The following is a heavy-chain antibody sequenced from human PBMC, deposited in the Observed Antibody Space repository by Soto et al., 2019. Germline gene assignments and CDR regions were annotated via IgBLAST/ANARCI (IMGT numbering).Heavy chain of an antibody. CDR2: ISTSGSTI. J-gene: IGHJ4*02. CDR3: ARVGYTGLIWNFDY. CDR1: GFTFGDYY. D-gene: IGHD6-13*01. V-gene: IGHV3-11*01. Sequence: PGGSLRLSCAASGFTFGDYYMGWVRQAPGKGLEWLSYISTSGSTIYYADSVKGRFTISRDNAKNSLFLQMNSLRAEDTALYYCARVGYTGLIWNFDYWGQGTMVTVSS.